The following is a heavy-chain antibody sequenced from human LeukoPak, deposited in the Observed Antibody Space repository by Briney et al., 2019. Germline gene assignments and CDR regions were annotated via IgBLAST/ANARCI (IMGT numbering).Heavy chain of an antibody. D-gene: IGHD3-10*01. CDR1: GFTFSSHW. J-gene: IGHJ4*02. Sequence: GGSLRLSCAASGFTFSSHWMHWARQGPGKGLVWVSRINGDETSTAYADSVKGRFTISRDNSKNTLYLQMNSLRAEDTAEYYCAKGATMAWGVFDYWGQGTLVTVS. V-gene: IGHV3-74*01. CDR2: INGDETST. CDR3: AKGATMAWGVFDY.